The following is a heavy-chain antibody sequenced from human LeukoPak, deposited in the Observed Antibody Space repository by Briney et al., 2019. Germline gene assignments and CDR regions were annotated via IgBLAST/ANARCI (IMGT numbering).Heavy chain of an antibody. CDR2: IIPITGIA. Sequence: SVKVSCKASGGTFSSYGISWVRQAPGQGLEWMGRIIPITGIANYAQKFQGRVTITADTSTSTAYMELSSLSSEDTALYYCARDLYSGHEGNAFDIWGQGTMVTVSS. J-gene: IGHJ3*02. CDR3: ARDLYSGHEGNAFDI. CDR1: GGTFSSYG. D-gene: IGHD5-12*01. V-gene: IGHV1-69*04.